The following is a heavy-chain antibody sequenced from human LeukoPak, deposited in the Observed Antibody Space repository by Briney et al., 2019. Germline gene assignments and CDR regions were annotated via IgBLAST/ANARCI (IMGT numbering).Heavy chain of an antibody. CDR1: GFTFSSYG. CDR3: ARDYGGTFDY. V-gene: IGHV3-33*01. J-gene: IGHJ4*02. CDR2: IWYDGSNK. Sequence: GRSLRLSCAASGFTFSSYGMHWVRQAPGKGLEWVAVIWYDGSNKYYADSVKGRFTISRDNSKNTLYLQMNSLRAEDTTVYYCARDYGGTFDYWGQGTLVTVSS. D-gene: IGHD1-1*01.